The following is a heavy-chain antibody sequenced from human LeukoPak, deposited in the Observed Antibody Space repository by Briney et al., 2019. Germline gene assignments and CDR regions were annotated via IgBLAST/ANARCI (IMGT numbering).Heavy chain of an antibody. CDR3: ARNLYCSGGSCYAYYYYGMDV. J-gene: IGHJ6*02. Sequence: GASVTVSCKASGYTFTGYYMHWVRQAPGQGLEWMGWINPNSGGTNYAQKFQGRVTMTRDTSISTAYMELSRLRSDDTAVYYCARNLYCSGGSCYAYYYYGMDVWGQGTTVTVSS. CDR2: INPNSGGT. D-gene: IGHD2-15*01. V-gene: IGHV1-2*02. CDR1: GYTFTGYY.